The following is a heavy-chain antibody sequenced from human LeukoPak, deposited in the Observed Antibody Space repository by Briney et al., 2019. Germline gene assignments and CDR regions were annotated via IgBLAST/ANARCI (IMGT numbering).Heavy chain of an antibody. CDR2: MNPNRGNT. CDR1: GYTFTSYD. CDR3: ARGHGVRCLEWPRGYYYGMDV. Sequence: GASVTVSCKASGYTFTSYDINWVRLATAQGIEWMGWMNPNRGNTGYAQKFQGRVTMTRNTSICTAYMELSSLRSGDTAVYYCARGHGVRCLEWPRGYYYGMDVWGQGATVTVSS. D-gene: IGHD3-3*01. V-gene: IGHV1-8*01. J-gene: IGHJ6*02.